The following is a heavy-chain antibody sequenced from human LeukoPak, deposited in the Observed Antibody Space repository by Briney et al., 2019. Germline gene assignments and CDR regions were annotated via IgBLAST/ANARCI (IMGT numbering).Heavy chain of an antibody. Sequence: SSETLSLTCAVYGGSITGYYWSWIRQTPGRGLEWVGEIHYTGATSYNPSLKSRATISTDTSKNQFSLRLSSVTAADTAVYYCARGNILTGYCLDFWGQGALVAVSS. CDR2: IHYTGAT. V-gene: IGHV4-34*01. D-gene: IGHD3-9*01. CDR1: GGSITGYY. CDR3: ARGNILTGYCLDF. J-gene: IGHJ4*02.